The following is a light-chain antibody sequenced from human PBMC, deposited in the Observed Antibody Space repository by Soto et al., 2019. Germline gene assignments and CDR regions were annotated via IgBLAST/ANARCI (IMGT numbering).Light chain of an antibody. CDR1: QSVRSNY. J-gene: IGKJ5*01. V-gene: IGKV3-20*01. Sequence: EIVLTQSPGTLSLYPGERATLSCRASQSVRSNYLAWYQQKPGQAPRPLIYGASSRATGIPDRFSGSGSGTDFTLIINRLEPEDFAVYYCQQYGSSRSITFGQGTRLEIK. CDR2: GAS. CDR3: QQYGSSRSIT.